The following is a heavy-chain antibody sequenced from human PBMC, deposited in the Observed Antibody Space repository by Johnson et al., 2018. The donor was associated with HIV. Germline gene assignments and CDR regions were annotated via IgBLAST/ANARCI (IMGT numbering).Heavy chain of an antibody. D-gene: IGHD2-15*01. Sequence: QLVESGGGVVQPGRSLRLSCAASGFTFSSYAMHWVRQAPGKGLEWVSYISSSGGTKYYADSLKGRFTISRDNAKNSLYLQMNSLRAEDTAVYYCARARWYLGGGSCCAFDIWGQGTMVTVSS. V-gene: IGHV3-48*04. CDR1: GFTFSSYA. J-gene: IGHJ3*02. CDR3: ARARWYLGGGSCCAFDI. CDR2: ISSSGGTK.